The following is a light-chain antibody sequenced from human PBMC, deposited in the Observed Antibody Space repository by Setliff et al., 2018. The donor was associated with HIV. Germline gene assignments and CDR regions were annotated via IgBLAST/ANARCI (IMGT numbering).Light chain of an antibody. V-gene: IGLV2-8*01. CDR3: SSYAGSNNKVI. J-gene: IGLJ2*01. CDR2: EVT. CDR1: SSDVGTYNY. Sequence: QSALTQPPSASGSPGQSVTISCTGTSSDVGTYNYVSWYQQHPGKAPKLMIYEVTKRPSGAPDRFSGSKSGNTASLTVSGLQAEDEADYYCSSYAGSNNKVIFGGGTK.